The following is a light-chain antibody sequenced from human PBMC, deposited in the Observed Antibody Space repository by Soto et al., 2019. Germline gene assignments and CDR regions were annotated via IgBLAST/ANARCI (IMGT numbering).Light chain of an antibody. V-gene: IGLV2-23*01. CDR3: SSYAGTSTFVV. J-gene: IGLJ2*01. CDR2: EGT. Sequence: QSALTQPASVSGSPGQSITISCTGTSSDVGNYNLVSWYQHHPGKAPKLIIYEGTKRPSGVSNRFSGSKSGNTASLTISGLQAEDEADYFCSSYAGTSTFVVFGGGTKVTVL. CDR1: SSDVGNYNL.